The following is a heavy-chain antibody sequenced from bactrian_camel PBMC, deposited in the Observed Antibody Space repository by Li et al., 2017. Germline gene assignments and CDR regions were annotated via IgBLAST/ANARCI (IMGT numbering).Heavy chain of an antibody. D-gene: IGHD2*01. J-gene: IGHJ4*01. CDR2: IDSDGGDT. CDR3: AASVGGQYCSAPYLIQAQEKGTAY. Sequence: HVQLVESGGGLVQPGGSLRLSCAASGFTFSSFAMSWVRQAPGKGLEWISSIDSDGGDTYYADSAKGRFTISRANAENTLYLQVNSLKPEDTAMYYCAASVGGQYCSAPYLIQAQEKGTAYRGQGTQVTVS. V-gene: IGHV3S7*01. CDR1: GFTFSSFA.